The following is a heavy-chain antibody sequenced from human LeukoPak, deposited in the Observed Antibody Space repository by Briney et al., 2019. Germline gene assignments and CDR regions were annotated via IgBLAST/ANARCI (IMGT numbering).Heavy chain of an antibody. Sequence: PGGSLRLSCAASGFTFSSYWMSWVRQAPGKGLEWVSAISGSGGSTYYADSVKGRFTISRDNSKNTLYLQMNSLRAEDTAVYYCAKAIVVVPVTFDYWGQGTLVTVSS. J-gene: IGHJ4*02. CDR1: GFTFSSYW. CDR3: AKAIVVVPVTFDY. D-gene: IGHD2-2*01. CDR2: ISGSGGST. V-gene: IGHV3-23*01.